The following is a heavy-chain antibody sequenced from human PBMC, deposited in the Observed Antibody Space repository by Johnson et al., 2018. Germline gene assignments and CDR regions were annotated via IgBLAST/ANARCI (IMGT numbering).Heavy chain of an antibody. CDR3: AKEIPFSGPNRAYFFYYSIDV. D-gene: IGHD3-16*01. CDR2: ISWNSGSI. Sequence: VQLVQSGGGLVQPGRSLRLSCAASGFTFDDYAMHWVRQAPGKGLEWVSGISWNSGSIGYADSVTGRFTISRDNAKNSLYLQMNSLRPEDTALYYCAKEIPFSGPNRAYFFYYSIDVWGKGTPVIVSS. CDR1: GFTFDDYA. J-gene: IGHJ6*03. V-gene: IGHV3-9*01.